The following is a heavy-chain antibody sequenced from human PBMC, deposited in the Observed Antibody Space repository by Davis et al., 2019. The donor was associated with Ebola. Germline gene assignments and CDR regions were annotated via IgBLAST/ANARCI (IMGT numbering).Heavy chain of an antibody. V-gene: IGHV3-74*01. J-gene: IGHJ4*02. CDR1: GFTFSSYW. D-gene: IGHD1-1*01. CDR3: ARAAYNWNDAIGY. Sequence: GESLKISCAASGFTFSSYWMHWVRQAPGKGLVWVSGISWNSGSIGYADSVKGRFTISRDNAKNSLYLQMNSLRAEDTAVYYCARAAYNWNDAIGYWGQGTLVTVSS. CDR2: ISWNSGSI.